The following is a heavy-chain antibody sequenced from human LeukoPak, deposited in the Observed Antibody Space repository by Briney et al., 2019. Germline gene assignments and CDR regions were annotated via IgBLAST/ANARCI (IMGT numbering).Heavy chain of an antibody. V-gene: IGHV4-39*01. CDR1: GVSISSSSYY. Sequence: SETLSLTCTVSGVSISSSSYYWGWIRQPPGKGREWFGSIYYSGSTFYNPSPKSRVPISVDTSKNQFSLKLSSVTAADTAVYYCARPAGAGLAAAGFWYFDLWGRGTLVTVSS. CDR2: IYYSGST. D-gene: IGHD6-13*01. J-gene: IGHJ2*01. CDR3: ARPAGAGLAAAGFWYFDL.